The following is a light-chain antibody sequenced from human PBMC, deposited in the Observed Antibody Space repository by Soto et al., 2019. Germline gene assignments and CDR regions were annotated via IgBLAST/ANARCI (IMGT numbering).Light chain of an antibody. CDR1: SSNMWNSF. J-gene: IGLJ1*01. V-gene: IGLV1-51*01. CDR3: GAWDGGLSAFV. Sequence: QYALRLPPSVSATPGRTVTISCSGRSSNMWNSFVYWYQQLPGTAPRLLMYDNNERPSGIPDRFSGYKSGTSANLGITGLQTGDEADYYCGAWDGGLSAFVFGTGSKVTVL. CDR2: DNN.